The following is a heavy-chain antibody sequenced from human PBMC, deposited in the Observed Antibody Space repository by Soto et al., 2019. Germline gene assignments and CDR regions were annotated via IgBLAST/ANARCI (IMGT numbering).Heavy chain of an antibody. V-gene: IGHV3-9*01. Sequence: PGGSLRLSCAASGFTFENYAMHWVRQAPGKGLEWVSGISWNSGTIGYADSVKGRFTISRDNAKNSLYLQMNSLRAEDTAVYYCAKDKLYSNYEYYFDYWGRGTLVTAPQ. CDR3: AKDKLYSNYEYYFDY. CDR2: ISWNSGTI. D-gene: IGHD4-4*01. J-gene: IGHJ4*02. CDR1: GFTFENYA.